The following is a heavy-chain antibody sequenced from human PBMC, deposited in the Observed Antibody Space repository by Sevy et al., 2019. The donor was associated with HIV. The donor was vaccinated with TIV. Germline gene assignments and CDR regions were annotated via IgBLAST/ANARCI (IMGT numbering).Heavy chain of an antibody. J-gene: IGHJ6*03. V-gene: IGHV1-69*06. CDR2: IIPIFGTA. D-gene: IGHD6-13*01. CDR3: ARGWLRGAAARFRDYYYYMDV. Sequence: SVKVSCKASGGTFSSYAISWVRQAPGQGLEWMGGIIPIFGTANYAQKFQGRVTITADKSTSTAYMELSSLRSEDTAVYYCARGWLRGAAARFRDYYYYMDVWGKGTTVTVSS. CDR1: GGTFSSYA.